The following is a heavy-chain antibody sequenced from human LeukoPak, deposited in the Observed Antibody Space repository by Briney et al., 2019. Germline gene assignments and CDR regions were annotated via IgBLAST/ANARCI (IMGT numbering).Heavy chain of an antibody. J-gene: IGHJ4*02. Sequence: GGSLRLSCAASGFTFSSYGMSWVRQAPGKGLEWVSAISGSGGSTYYTDSVKGRFTISRDNSKNTLYLQMNSLRAEDTAVHYCAKERPTRRYCSGGSRYSRYFDYWGQGTLVTVSS. CDR2: ISGSGGST. CDR3: AKERPTRRYCSGGSRYSRYFDY. CDR1: GFTFSSYG. V-gene: IGHV3-23*01. D-gene: IGHD2-15*01.